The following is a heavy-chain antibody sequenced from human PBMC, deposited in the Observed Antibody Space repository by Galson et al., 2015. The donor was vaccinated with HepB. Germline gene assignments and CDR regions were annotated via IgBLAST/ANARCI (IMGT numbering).Heavy chain of an antibody. CDR1: GFSFSDYA. D-gene: IGHD4/OR15-4a*01. Sequence: LRLSCAASGFSFSDYAMVWVRQAPGKGLEYVSAITDSGDNAIYTHSGRGRFTMSRDNSRNTLYLEMNSLGADDTAVYYCAKVTLRWCTPKGPCFPPDSWGQGTLVTASS. V-gene: IGHV3-23*01. J-gene: IGHJ4*02. CDR3: AKVTLRWCTPKGPCFPPDS. CDR2: ITDSGDNA.